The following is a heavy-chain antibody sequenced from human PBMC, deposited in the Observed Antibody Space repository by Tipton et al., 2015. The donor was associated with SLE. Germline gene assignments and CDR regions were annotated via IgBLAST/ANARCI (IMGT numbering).Heavy chain of an antibody. CDR1: GFTFGGYG. V-gene: IGHV3-30*02. D-gene: IGHD2-8*02. Sequence: SGFTFGGYGMDWVRQAPGKGLEWVAFIEHNERTTYYADSVKGRFTISRDNSKSALFLQMNSLRIDDTAVYYCARGRGYCAGGVCQYFDYWGQGTLVTVSS. CDR3: ARGRGYCAGGVCQYFDY. J-gene: IGHJ4*02. CDR2: IEHNERTT.